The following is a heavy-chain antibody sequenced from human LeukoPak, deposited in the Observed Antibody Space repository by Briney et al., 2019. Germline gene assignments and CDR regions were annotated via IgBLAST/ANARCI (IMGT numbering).Heavy chain of an antibody. CDR1: GGSMRSHY. V-gene: IGHV4-59*11. Sequence: KPSETLSLTCTVSGGSMRSHYWSWIRQTPGKGLEWIGYIYYSGSTNYNPSLKSRVTISVDTSKNQFSLKLSSVTAADTAVYYCARVQYSNYSPERWFDPWGQGTLVTVSS. D-gene: IGHD4-11*01. J-gene: IGHJ5*02. CDR3: ARVQYSNYSPERWFDP. CDR2: IYYSGST.